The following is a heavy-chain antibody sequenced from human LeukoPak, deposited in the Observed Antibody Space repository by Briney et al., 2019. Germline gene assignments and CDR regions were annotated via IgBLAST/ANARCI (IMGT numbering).Heavy chain of an antibody. D-gene: IGHD3-10*01. V-gene: IGHV4-39*07. CDR2: IYYSGST. CDR3: ARVVVDPWFDP. Sequence: SETLSLTCTVSGGSISSSSYYWGWIRQPPGKGLEWIGSIYYSGSTYYNPSLKSRVTISVDTSKNQFSLKLSSVTAADTAVYYCARVVVDPWFDPWGQGTLVTVSS. J-gene: IGHJ5*02. CDR1: GGSISSSSYY.